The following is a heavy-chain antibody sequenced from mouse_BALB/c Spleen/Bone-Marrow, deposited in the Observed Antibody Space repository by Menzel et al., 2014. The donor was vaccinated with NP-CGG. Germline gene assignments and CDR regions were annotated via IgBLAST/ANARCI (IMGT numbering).Heavy chain of an antibody. CDR2: ISDGGSYT. Sequence: EVQVVESGGGLVKPGGSLKLSCAASGFTFSDYYMYWVRQTPEKRLEWVATISDGGSYTYYPDSVKGRFTISRDNAKNNLYLQMSSLKSEDTAMYYCARRGGVRGARFAYWGQGTLVTVSA. V-gene: IGHV5-4*02. J-gene: IGHJ3*01. CDR3: ARRGGVRGARFAY. D-gene: IGHD5-1*01. CDR1: GFTFSDYY.